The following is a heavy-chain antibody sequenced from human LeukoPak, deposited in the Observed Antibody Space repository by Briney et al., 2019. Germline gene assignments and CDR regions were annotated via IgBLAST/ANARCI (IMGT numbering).Heavy chain of an antibody. CDR3: ASQRLTTGFDY. J-gene: IGHJ4*02. V-gene: IGHV4-39*01. CDR1: GGSISSSSYC. D-gene: IGHD1-1*01. Sequence: PSETLSLTCTVTGGSISSSSYCWGWIRQPPGKGMEWIGSIYYTGGTYYSPSLKSRVTISVDMSKNQFSLTLSSVTAADTAVYFCASQRLTTGFDYWGQGTLVTVSS. CDR2: IYYTGGT.